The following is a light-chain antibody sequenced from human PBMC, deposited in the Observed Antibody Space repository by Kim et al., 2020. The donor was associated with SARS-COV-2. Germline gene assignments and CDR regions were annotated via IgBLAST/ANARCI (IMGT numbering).Light chain of an antibody. V-gene: IGLV4-69*01. Sequence: SVKLTCTLCSGHRHCAFACHQQEPEKGPRYLMKPNCDGSHSEGDGIPDRFSGSSAGTERYLTISSLQSEDEADYYCQTCGSGIQVFGGGTQLTVL. J-gene: IGLJ3*02. CDR1: SGHRHCA. CDR3: QTCGSGIQV. CDR2: PNCDGSH.